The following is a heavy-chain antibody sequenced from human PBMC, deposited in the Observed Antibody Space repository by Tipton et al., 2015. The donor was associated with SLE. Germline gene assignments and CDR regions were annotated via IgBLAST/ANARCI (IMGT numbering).Heavy chain of an antibody. CDR3: ARARWYSSGSAMGGAFDI. J-gene: IGHJ3*02. V-gene: IGHV4-30-4*01. CDR2: IYYSGST. D-gene: IGHD6-19*01. CDR1: GGSISSGDYY. Sequence: TLSLTCTVSGGSISSGDYYWSWIRQPPGKGLEWIGYIYYSGSTYYNPSLKSRVTISVDTSKNQFSLKLSSVTAADTAVYYCARARWYSSGSAMGGAFDIWGQGTMVTVSS.